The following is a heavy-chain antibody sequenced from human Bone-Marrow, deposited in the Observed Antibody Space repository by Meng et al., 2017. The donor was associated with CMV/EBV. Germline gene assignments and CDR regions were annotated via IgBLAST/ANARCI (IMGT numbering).Heavy chain of an antibody. CDR1: GYSISSGYY. D-gene: IGHD3-10*01. Sequence: SETLSLTCTVSGYSISSGYYWGWIRQPPGKGLEWIGSIYHSGSTYYNPSLKSRVTISVDTSKNQFSLKLSSVTAADTAVYYCAREVTMVRGVIYYYGMDVWGQGTTVTVSS. CDR3: AREVTMVRGVIYYYGMDV. V-gene: IGHV4-38-2*02. J-gene: IGHJ6*02. CDR2: IYHSGST.